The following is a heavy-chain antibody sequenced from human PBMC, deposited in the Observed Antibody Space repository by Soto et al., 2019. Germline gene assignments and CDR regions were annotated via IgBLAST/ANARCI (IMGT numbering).Heavy chain of an antibody. CDR3: ARGNYDSSGYYYYYYGMDV. D-gene: IGHD3-22*01. CDR1: GFTFSSYW. Sequence: GGSLRLSCAASGFTFSSYWMHWVRQAPGKGLVWVSRINSDGSSTSYADSVEGRFTISRDNAKNTLYLQMNSLRAEDTAVYYCARGNYDSSGYYYYYYGMDVWGQGTTVTVSS. J-gene: IGHJ6*02. CDR2: INSDGSST. V-gene: IGHV3-74*01.